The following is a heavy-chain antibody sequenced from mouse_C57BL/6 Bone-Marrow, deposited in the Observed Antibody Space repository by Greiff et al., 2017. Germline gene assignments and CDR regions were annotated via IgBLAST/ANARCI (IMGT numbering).Heavy chain of an antibody. Sequence: VQLQESGAELARPGASVKLSCKASGYTFTSYGISWVKQRTGQGLEWIGEIYPRSGNTYYNEKFKGKATLTADKSSSTAYMELRSLTSEDSAVYFCARGGLPWFAYWGQGTLVTVSA. CDR3: ARGGLPWFAY. D-gene: IGHD3-3*01. V-gene: IGHV1-81*01. CDR2: IYPRSGNT. J-gene: IGHJ3*01. CDR1: GYTFTSYG.